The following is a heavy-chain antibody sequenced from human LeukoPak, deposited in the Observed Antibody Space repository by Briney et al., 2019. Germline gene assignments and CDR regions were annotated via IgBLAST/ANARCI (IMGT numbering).Heavy chain of an antibody. Sequence: SQTLSLTCTVSGGSISSGDYYWSWIRQPPGKGLEWIGYIYYSGSTNYNPSLKSRVTMSVDTSKNQFSLKLSSVTAADTAVYYCARDLSGSSPYYYGSGSHNWFDPWGQGTLVTVSS. V-gene: IGHV4-30-4*08. J-gene: IGHJ5*02. CDR3: ARDLSGSSPYYYGSGSHNWFDP. CDR1: GGSISSGDYY. D-gene: IGHD3-10*01. CDR2: IYYSGST.